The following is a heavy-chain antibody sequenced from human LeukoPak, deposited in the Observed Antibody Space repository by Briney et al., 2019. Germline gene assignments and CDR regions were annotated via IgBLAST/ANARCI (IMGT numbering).Heavy chain of an antibody. CDR3: ARETAAAGSFIAINDY. Sequence: PSETLSLTCTVSGGSISSYYWSWIRQPPGKGLEWIGYIYYSGSTNYNPSLKSRVTILIDTSKKQFSLKLSSVTAADTAIYYCARETAAAGSFIAINDYWGQGTLVTVSS. J-gene: IGHJ4*02. D-gene: IGHD6-13*01. V-gene: IGHV4-59*12. CDR1: GGSISSYY. CDR2: IYYSGST.